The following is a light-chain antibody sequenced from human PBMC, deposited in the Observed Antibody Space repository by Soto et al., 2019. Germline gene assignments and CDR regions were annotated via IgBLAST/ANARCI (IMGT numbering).Light chain of an antibody. CDR1: QSLLQTNGHNY. V-gene: IGKV2-28*01. J-gene: IGKJ4*01. CDR2: LGS. Sequence: DLVLIQSPLSLPVTPGEPASISCRSSQSLLQTNGHNYVVWYVHKPGESPQLLIYLGSNRASGVPDRFSASGSGTDFTLKIRRVEAEDVGVSYCVQGLQPPFTFGGGTKVEIK. CDR3: VQGLQPPFT.